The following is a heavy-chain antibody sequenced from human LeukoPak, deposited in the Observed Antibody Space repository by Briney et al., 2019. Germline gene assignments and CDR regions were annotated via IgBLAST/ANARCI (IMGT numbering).Heavy chain of an antibody. CDR1: GFTFSSYS. CDR2: ISSSSSYI. J-gene: IGHJ4*02. Sequence: PGGSLRLSCAASGFTFSSYSMNWVRQAPGKGLEWVSSISSSSSYIYYADSVKGRFTISRDNAKNSLYLQMNSLRAEDTAVYYCARDPITKDSGRAYFDYWGQGTLVTVSS. CDR3: ARDPITKDSGRAYFDY. D-gene: IGHD3-10*01. V-gene: IGHV3-21*01.